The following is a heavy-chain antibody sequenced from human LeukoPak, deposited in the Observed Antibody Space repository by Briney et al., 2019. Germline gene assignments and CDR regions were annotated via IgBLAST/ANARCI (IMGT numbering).Heavy chain of an antibody. J-gene: IGHJ3*02. CDR2: IYSGGST. CDR3: ARDGAHCTNGVCYSYDAFDI. D-gene: IGHD2-8*01. Sequence: PGGSLRLSCAASGFTVSGNYMSWVRQAPGKRLEWVSVIYSGGSTYYADSVKGRFTISRDNSKNTLYLQMNSLRAEDTAVYYCARDGAHCTNGVCYSYDAFDIWGQGTMVTVSS. CDR1: GFTVSGNY. V-gene: IGHV3-66*02.